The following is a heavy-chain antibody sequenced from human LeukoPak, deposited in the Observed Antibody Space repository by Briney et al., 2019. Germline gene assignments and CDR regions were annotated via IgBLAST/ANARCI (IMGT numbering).Heavy chain of an antibody. Sequence: GGSLRLSCAASGFTFTDYYMSWIRQAPGKGLEWISYISSSGSTIYYADSVEGRFTISRDNSKNTLYLQMNSLRAEDTAVYYCARDRGRYGMDVWGQGTTVTVSS. J-gene: IGHJ6*02. V-gene: IGHV3-11*04. CDR2: ISSSGSTI. CDR1: GFTFTDYY. CDR3: ARDRGRYGMDV.